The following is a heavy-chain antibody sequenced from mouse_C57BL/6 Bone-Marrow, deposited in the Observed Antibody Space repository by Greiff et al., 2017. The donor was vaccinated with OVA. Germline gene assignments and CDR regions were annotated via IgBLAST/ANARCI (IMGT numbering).Heavy chain of an antibody. V-gene: IGHV5-16*01. J-gene: IGHJ4*01. CDR1: GFTFSDYY. Sequence: EVQVVESEGGLVQPGSSMKLSCTASGFTFSDYYMAWVRQVPEKGLEWVANINYDGSSTYYLDSLKSRFIISRDNAKNILYLQMSSLKSEDTATYYCARHPGYYAMDYWGQGTSVTVSS. CDR2: INYDGSST. CDR3: ARHPGYYAMDY.